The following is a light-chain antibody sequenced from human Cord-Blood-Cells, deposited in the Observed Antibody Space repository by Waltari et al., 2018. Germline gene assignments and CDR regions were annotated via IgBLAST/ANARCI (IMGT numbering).Light chain of an antibody. CDR3: CSYAGSYNLV. J-gene: IGLJ2*01. V-gene: IGLV2-11*01. CDR1: SSDVGGYNY. CDR2: DVS. Sequence: QSALTQPRSVSGSPGQSVTISCPGTSSDVGGYNYVSWYQQHPGKAPKLMIYDVSKRPSGVPDRFSGSKSGNTASLTISGLQAEDEADYYCCSYAGSYNLVFGGGTKLTVL.